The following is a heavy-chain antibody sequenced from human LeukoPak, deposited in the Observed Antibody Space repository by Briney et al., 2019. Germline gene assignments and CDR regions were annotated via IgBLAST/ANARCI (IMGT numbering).Heavy chain of an antibody. CDR2: TYYRSKWLN. J-gene: IGHJ4*02. Sequence: SQTLSLTCAISGDSVSSHIAAWNWIRQSPSRGLEWLGRTYYRSKWLNDYAVSVKGRITINPDTSKNQFSLHLNSMTPEDTAVYYCARARRSSGWFLDYWGQGTLVTVSS. D-gene: IGHD6-19*01. CDR1: GDSVSSHIAA. CDR3: ARARRSSGWFLDY. V-gene: IGHV6-1*01.